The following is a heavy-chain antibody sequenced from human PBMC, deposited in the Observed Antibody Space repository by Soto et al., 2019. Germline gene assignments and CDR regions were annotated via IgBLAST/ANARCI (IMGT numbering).Heavy chain of an antibody. CDR2: ISATGGGT. V-gene: IGHV3-23*01. CDR3: AKDRRAGGNSAFYFDF. CDR1: GFKFSNYA. Sequence: GSLRLSCAASGFKFSNYAMGWVRQAPGKGLEWVLLISATGGGTYYADSVKGRFTISRDNSHNTLYLQVHSLTAEDTAVYYCAKDRRAGGNSAFYFDFWGQGAQVTVSS. D-gene: IGHD3-16*01. J-gene: IGHJ4*02.